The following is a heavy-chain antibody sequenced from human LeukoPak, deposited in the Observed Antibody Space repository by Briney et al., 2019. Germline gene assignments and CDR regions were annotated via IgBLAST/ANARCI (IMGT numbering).Heavy chain of an antibody. CDR2: IKQDGSET. CDR3: TTVGYSSSWYRYYYYYMDV. V-gene: IGHV3-7*01. D-gene: IGHD6-13*01. Sequence: GGSLRLSCEASGFTFSDYWMSWVRQAPGKGLEWVANIKQDGSETYYVVSVKGRFTISRDNAKNSVYLQMSNLRAEDTAVYYCTTVGYSSSWYRYYYYYMDVWGKGTTVTVSS. CDR1: GFTFSDYW. J-gene: IGHJ6*03.